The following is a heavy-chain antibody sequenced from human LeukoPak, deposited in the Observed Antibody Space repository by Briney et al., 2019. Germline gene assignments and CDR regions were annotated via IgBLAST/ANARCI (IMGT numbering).Heavy chain of an antibody. CDR3: AQDPSNWTFDC. CDR2: IIPIFGTA. Sequence: GASVKVSCKASGGTFSSYAISWVRQAPGQGLEWMGGIIPIFGTANYAQKFQGRVTITADESTSTAYMELSSLRSEDTAVYYCAQDPSNWTFDCWGQGTLVTVSS. J-gene: IGHJ4*02. D-gene: IGHD1-1*01. CDR1: GGTFSSYA. V-gene: IGHV1-69*13.